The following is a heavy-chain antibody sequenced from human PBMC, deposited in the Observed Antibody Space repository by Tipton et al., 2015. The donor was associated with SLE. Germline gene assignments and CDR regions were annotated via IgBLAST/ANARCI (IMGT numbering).Heavy chain of an antibody. CDR1: GFTFSDYY. Sequence: SLRLSCAASGFTFSDYYMNWIRQAPGKGLEWVSFIDRSGNTKYYADSVTGRFTISRDNAKNSLFLQMNSLRAEDTAVYYCARDWWGPDYGASNWFDPWGQGTLVTVSP. CDR3: ARDWWGPDYGASNWFDP. J-gene: IGHJ5*02. CDR2: IDRSGNTK. D-gene: IGHD4-17*01. V-gene: IGHV3-11*01.